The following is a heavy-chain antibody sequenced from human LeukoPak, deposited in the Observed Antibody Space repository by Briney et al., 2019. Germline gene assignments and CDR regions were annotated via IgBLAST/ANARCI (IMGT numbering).Heavy chain of an antibody. CDR2: ISSSGSTI. V-gene: IGHV3-11*01. CDR1: GFTFSDYY. CDR3: AASGIQRWSWYFDL. D-gene: IGHD5-18*01. Sequence: GGSLRLSCAASGFTFSDYYMSWIRQAPGKGLEWVSYISSSGSTIYYADSVKGRFTISRDNAKNSLYLQMNSLRAEDTAVYYCAASGIQRWSWYFDLWGRGTLVTVSS. J-gene: IGHJ2*01.